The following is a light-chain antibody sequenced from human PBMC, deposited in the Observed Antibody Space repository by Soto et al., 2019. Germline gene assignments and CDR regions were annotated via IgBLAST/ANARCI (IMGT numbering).Light chain of an antibody. Sequence: QSALTQPASVSGSPGQSITISCTGTSSDVGGYNYVSWYQQHPGKAPKLMIYEVSNRPSGVSNRFSGSKSGNTASLTISCLQAEDEADYYCSSYTSISTFYVFGTGTKVTVL. J-gene: IGLJ1*01. CDR1: SSDVGGYNY. CDR2: EVS. CDR3: SSYTSISTFYV. V-gene: IGLV2-14*01.